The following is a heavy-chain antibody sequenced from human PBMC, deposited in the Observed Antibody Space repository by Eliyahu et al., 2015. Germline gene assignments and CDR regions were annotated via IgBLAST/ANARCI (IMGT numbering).Heavy chain of an antibody. D-gene: IGHD2-15*01. J-gene: IGHJ5*02. Sequence: QVQLVQSGAEVXKPGASVKVSCKTSGYTFTNFGITWVRQAPGQGLEYMGWVSTFNGNTNYAQKFQGRVTMTTDTSTTAVYMELRSLRFDDTAMYYCARAVVVPFDPWGQGTLVTVAS. V-gene: IGHV1-18*01. CDR3: ARAVVVPFDP. CDR2: VSTFNGNT. CDR1: GYTFTNFG.